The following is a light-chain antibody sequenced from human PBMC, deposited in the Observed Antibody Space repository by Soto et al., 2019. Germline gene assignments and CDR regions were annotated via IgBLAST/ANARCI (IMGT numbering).Light chain of an antibody. V-gene: IGLV2-14*01. CDR2: DVS. CDR3: SSFTDTNTYVV. Sequence: QSALTQPASVSGSPGQSITISCTGTTSDIGGYNYVPWYQQHPGKAPKLMIYDVSNRPSGVSDRFSGSKSGNTASLTISGLQAEDEADYYCSSFTDTNTYVVLGGGTKLTVL. CDR1: TSDIGGYNY. J-gene: IGLJ2*01.